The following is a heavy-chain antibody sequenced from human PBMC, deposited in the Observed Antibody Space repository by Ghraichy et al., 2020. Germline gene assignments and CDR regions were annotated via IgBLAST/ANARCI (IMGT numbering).Heavy chain of an antibody. CDR2: ISAYNGNT. J-gene: IGHJ4*02. Sequence: ASVKVSCKASGYTFTSYDINWVRQAPGQGLEWMGWISAYNGNTKYAQKLQGRVAMTTDTSTNTAYMELRSLRSDDAAVYYCARVLPPRSFPDYWGQGTLVTVSS. CDR1: GYTFTSYD. V-gene: IGHV1-18*01. CDR3: ARVLPPRSFPDY. D-gene: IGHD3-10*01.